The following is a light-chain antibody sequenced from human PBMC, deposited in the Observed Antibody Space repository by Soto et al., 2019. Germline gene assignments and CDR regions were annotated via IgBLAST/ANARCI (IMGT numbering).Light chain of an antibody. CDR3: QQTYRTPLT. J-gene: IGKJ3*01. CDR2: GAS. Sequence: DIQMTQSPHSLSASVGDRVTITCRASQSVSTSLNWYQHKPGKAPALLMYGASILQSGVPSRFSGSGSGKEFTLTISSLLPEDFATYYCQQTYRTPLTFGPGTKVDIK. V-gene: IGKV1-39*01. CDR1: QSVSTS.